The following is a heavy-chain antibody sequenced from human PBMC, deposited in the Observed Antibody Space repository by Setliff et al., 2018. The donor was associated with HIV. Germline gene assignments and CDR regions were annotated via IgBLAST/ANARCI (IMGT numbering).Heavy chain of an antibody. J-gene: IGHJ4*02. V-gene: IGHV2-26*01. Sequence: KTSETLSLTCTVSGFSLSNTRMGVSWIRQPPGKALEWLAHIFPNDEKSYSASLKSRVTISEDTSKSQVVLTMTNMDPLDTATYFCARYNFRRGYWDYFDYWGQGTQVTVSS. CDR3: ARYNFRRGYWDYFDY. D-gene: IGHD3-3*01. CDR2: IFPNDEK. CDR1: GFSLSNTRMG.